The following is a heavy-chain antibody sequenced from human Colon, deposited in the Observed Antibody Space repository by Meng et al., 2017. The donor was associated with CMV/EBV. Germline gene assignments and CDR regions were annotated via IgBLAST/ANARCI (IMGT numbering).Heavy chain of an antibody. CDR3: ARHGGSYFDY. Sequence: CTASGGSISSSSYYWGGIRQPPGKGLEWIGSIYYSGSTYYNPSLKSRVTTSVDTSKNQFSLKLSSVTAADTAVYYCARHGGSYFDYWGQGTLVTVSS. D-gene: IGHD1-26*01. J-gene: IGHJ4*02. CDR2: IYYSGST. V-gene: IGHV4-39*01. CDR1: GGSISSSSYY.